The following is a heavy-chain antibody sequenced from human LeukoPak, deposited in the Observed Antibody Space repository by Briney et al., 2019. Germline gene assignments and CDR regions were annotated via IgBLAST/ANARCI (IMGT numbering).Heavy chain of an antibody. CDR2: MNPNSGNT. CDR1: GYTFTSYD. Sequence: ASVKVSCKASGYTFTSYDINWVRQATGQGLEWMGWMNPNSGNTGYAQKFQGRVTMTRNTSISTAYMELSSLRSEDTAVYCCARGRLQYHYYYYYMDVWGKGTTVTVSS. V-gene: IGHV1-8*01. D-gene: IGHD4-11*01. CDR3: ARGRLQYHYYYYYMDV. J-gene: IGHJ6*03.